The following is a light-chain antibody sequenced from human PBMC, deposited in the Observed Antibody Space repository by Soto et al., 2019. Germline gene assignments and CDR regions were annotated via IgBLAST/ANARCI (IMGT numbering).Light chain of an antibody. CDR1: QSISSW. V-gene: IGKV1-5*01. CDR2: DAS. J-gene: IGKJ4*01. Sequence: DIQMTQSPSTLSASVGDRVTITCRASQSISSWLAWYQQKPGKDPKLLIYDASSLESGVPSRFSGSGSDTEFNLTINNLQPDDFATYHCQQYNRYSLTFGGGTKVEIK. CDR3: QQYNRYSLT.